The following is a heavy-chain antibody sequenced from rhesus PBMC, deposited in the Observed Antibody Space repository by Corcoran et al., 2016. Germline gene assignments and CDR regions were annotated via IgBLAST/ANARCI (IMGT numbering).Heavy chain of an antibody. D-gene: IGHD1-44*02. CDR2: ISGSGGST. CDR1: CVSTSSNY. J-gene: IGHJ4*01. V-gene: IGHV4-173*01. Sequence: QLQLQESGPGLVKPSETLSLTCAVSCVSTSSNYWRWTGPPPGKGLEWIGRISGSGGSTDYSPSLKSRVTISTDTSKNQFSLNLSSVTAADTAVYYCARKDPGAPIDYWGQGVLVTVSS. CDR3: ARKDPGAPIDY.